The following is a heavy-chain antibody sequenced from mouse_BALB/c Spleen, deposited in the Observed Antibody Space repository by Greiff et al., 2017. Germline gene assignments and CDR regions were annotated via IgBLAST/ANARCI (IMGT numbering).Heavy chain of an antibody. J-gene: IGHJ1*01. V-gene: IGHV1-4*01. Sequence: VQLQQSGAELARPGASVKMSCTASGYTFTSYTMHWVKQRPGQGLEWIGYINPSSGYTNYNQKFKDKATLTADKSSSTAYMQLSSLTSEDSAVYYCARATGMITTPYWYFDVWGAGTTVTVSS. CDR2: INPSSGYT. D-gene: IGHD2-4*01. CDR1: GYTFTSYT. CDR3: ARATGMITTPYWYFDV.